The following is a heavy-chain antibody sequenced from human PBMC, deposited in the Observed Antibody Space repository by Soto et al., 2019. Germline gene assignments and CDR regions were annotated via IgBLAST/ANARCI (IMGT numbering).Heavy chain of an antibody. CDR3: ARDDSSGFTPPSRGYFYYGMDV. Sequence: AASVKVSCKASGYTFTGYYMHWVRQAPGQGLEWMGWINPNSGGTNYAQKFQGWVTMTRDTSISTAYMELSRLRSDDTAVYYCARDDSSGFTPPSRGYFYYGMDVWGQGTTVTVSS. V-gene: IGHV1-2*04. CDR1: GYTFTGYY. J-gene: IGHJ6*02. D-gene: IGHD3-22*01. CDR2: INPNSGGT.